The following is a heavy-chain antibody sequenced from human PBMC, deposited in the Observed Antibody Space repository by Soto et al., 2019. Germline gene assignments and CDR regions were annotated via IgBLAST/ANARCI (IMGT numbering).Heavy chain of an antibody. J-gene: IGHJ4*02. CDR3: ARGNRGYSYGCFIY. Sequence: SETLSLTCTVSGGSVSSGSYYWSWIRQPPGKGLEWIGYIYYSGSTNYNPSLKSRVTISVDTSKNQFSLKLSSVTAADTAVYYCARGNRGYSYGCFIYWGQGTLVTVSS. CDR2: IYYSGST. CDR1: GGSVSSGSYY. D-gene: IGHD5-18*01. V-gene: IGHV4-61*01.